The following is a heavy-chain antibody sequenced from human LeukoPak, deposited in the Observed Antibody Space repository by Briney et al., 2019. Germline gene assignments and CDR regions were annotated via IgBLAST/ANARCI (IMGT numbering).Heavy chain of an antibody. CDR1: GGSISSYY. CDR3: ARDSSAGYDSSGYYYLTSPFYYYYMDV. V-gene: IGHV4-4*07. CDR2: IYTSGST. Sequence: SETLSLTCTVSGGSISSYYWSWIRQPAGKGLEWIGRIYTSGSTNYNPSLKSRVTMSVDTSKNQFSLKLSSVTAADTAVYYCARDSSAGYDSSGYYYLTSPFYYYYMDVWGKETTVTVSS. D-gene: IGHD3-22*01. J-gene: IGHJ6*03.